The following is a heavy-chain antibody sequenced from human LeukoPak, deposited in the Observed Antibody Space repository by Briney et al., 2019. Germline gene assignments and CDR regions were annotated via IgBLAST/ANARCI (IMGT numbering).Heavy chain of an antibody. CDR1: GYSISSGYY. D-gene: IGHD3-10*01. Sequence: SETLSLTCTVSGYSISSGYYWGWIRQPPGKGLEWIGSIYHSGSTYYNPSLKSRVTISVDTSKNQFSLKLSSVTAADTAVYYCARQYPRSYGSGSYSIQARRYFDYWGQGTLVTVSS. CDR2: IYHSGST. CDR3: ARQYPRSYGSGSYSIQARRYFDY. J-gene: IGHJ4*02. V-gene: IGHV4-38-2*02.